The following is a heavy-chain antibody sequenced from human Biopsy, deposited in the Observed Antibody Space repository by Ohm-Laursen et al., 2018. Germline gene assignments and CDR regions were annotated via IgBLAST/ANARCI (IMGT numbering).Heavy chain of an antibody. CDR3: ASVSYGRL. CDR1: GGSIWGYY. V-gene: IGHV4-59*08. D-gene: IGHD5-18*01. CDR2: VYYDGGSS. J-gene: IGHJ4*02. Sequence: GSLSLTWSGSGGSIWGYYRGWFRKPAGERSGFIGFVYYDGGSSNYNPSLKSRFTISVDTSKNQMSLILTSVTTADTAVYYCASVSYGRLWGPGNLLTVSS.